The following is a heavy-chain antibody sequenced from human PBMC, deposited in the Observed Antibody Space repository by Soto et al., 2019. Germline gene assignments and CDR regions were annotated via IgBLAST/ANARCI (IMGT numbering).Heavy chain of an antibody. V-gene: IGHV4-4*08. CDR1: GGSISLNY. CDR3: ARGLLWFGELLPDFDY. D-gene: IGHD3-10*01. J-gene: IGHJ4*02. Sequence: SETLSLTCSVSGGSISLNYWTWFRHPPGKGLEWIGSVTATGGPNYSPSLKGRVTMTVDTSKSQFSLKLNSVTAADTAVYYCARGLLWFGELLPDFDYWGQGTLVTVSS. CDR2: VTATGGP.